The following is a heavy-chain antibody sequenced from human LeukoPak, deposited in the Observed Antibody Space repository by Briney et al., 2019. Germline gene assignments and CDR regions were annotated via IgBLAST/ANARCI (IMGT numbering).Heavy chain of an antibody. CDR1: GFTFSNYN. CDR3: ATYCGGDCYQTDY. D-gene: IGHD2-21*02. Sequence: GGSLRPSCAASGFTFSNYNMIWVRQAPGKGLEWVSSISSSSTFIYYADSVKGRFTISRDNAKNSLYLQMNSLRAEDTAVYYCATYCGGDCYQTDYWGQGTLVTVSS. CDR2: ISSSSTFI. J-gene: IGHJ4*02. V-gene: IGHV3-21*01.